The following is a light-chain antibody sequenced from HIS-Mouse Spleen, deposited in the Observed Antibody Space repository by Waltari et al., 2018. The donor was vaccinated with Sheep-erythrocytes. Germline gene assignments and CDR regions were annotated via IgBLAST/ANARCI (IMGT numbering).Light chain of an antibody. CDR1: KLGDKY. CDR3: QAWDSSTVV. J-gene: IGLJ2*01. V-gene: IGLV3-1*01. CDR2: PVS. Sequence: SYELTQPPSVSVSPGQTASITCSGDKLGDKYACWYQQKPGQSPVLVIYPVSTRPSGIPERFSGSNSGNTATLTISGTQAMDEADYYCQAWDSSTVVFGGGTKLTVL.